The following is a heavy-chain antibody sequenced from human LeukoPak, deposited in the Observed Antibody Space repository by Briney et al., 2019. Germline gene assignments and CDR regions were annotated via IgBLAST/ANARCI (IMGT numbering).Heavy chain of an antibody. J-gene: IGHJ4*02. CDR1: GFTFDDYA. CDR3: AKEGISGSYLDY. CDR2: ISWNSGSI. Sequence: GGSLRLSCAASGFTFDDYAMHWVRHAPGKGLEWVSGISWNSGSIGYADSVKGRFTISRDNAKNSLYLQMNSLRAEDTALYYCAKEGISGSYLDYWGQGTLVTVSS. D-gene: IGHD1-26*01. V-gene: IGHV3-9*01.